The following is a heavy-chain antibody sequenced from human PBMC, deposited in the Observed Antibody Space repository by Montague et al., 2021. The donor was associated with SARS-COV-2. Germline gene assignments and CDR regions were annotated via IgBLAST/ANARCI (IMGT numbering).Heavy chain of an antibody. CDR1: GFSLSTSGMC. D-gene: IGHD5-12*01. CDR2: VDWDDGK. CDR3: ARTQIVDIYYYYGMDV. J-gene: IGHJ6*02. V-gene: IGHV2-70*01. Sequence: ALVKPTQTLTLTCTFSGFSLSTSGMCVSWIRQPPGKALEWLALVDWDDGKYYSTSLKTRLTISKDTSKNQVVLTMTNMDPVDTATYYCARTQIVDIYYYYGMDVWGQGTTVTVSS.